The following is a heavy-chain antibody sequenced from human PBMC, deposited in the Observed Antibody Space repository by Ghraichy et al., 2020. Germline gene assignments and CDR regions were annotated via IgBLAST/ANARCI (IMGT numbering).Heavy chain of an antibody. D-gene: IGHD3-9*01. V-gene: IGHV4-39*01. Sequence: SQTLSLTCTVSGGSISSSSYYWGWIRQPPGKGLEWIGSIYYSGSTYYNPSLKSRVTISVDTSKNQFSLKLSSVTAADTAVYYCARARAALGMITYYYGMDVWGQGTTVTVSS. J-gene: IGHJ6*02. CDR2: IYYSGST. CDR3: ARARAALGMITYYYGMDV. CDR1: GGSISSSSYY.